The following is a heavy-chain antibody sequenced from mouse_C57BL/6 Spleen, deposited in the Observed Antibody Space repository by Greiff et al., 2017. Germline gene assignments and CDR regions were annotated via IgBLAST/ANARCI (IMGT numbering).Heavy chain of an antibody. D-gene: IGHD2-4*01. CDR1: GYTFTDYN. V-gene: IGHV1-22*01. CDR3: ARSHYDYDYLDY. CDR2: INPNNGGT. J-gene: IGHJ2*01. Sequence: EVQLQQSGPELVKPGASVKMSCKASGYTFTDYNMHWVKQSNGKSLEWIGYINPNNGGTSYNQKFKGKATLTVNKSSSTAYMELRSLTSEDSAVYYCARSHYDYDYLDYWGQGTTLTVSS.